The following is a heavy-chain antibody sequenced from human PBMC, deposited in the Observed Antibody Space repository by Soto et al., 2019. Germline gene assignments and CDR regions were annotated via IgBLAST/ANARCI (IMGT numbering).Heavy chain of an antibody. CDR2: IYSGGST. V-gene: IGHV3-66*01. D-gene: IGHD2-2*01. J-gene: IGHJ4*02. CDR3: AREVGCSSTSCYRKYYFDY. Sequence: EGSLRLSCAASGFTVSSNYMSWVRQAPGKGLEWVSVIYSGGSTYYADSVKGRFTISRDNSKNTLYLQMNSLRAEDTAVYYCAREVGCSSTSCYRKYYFDYWGQGTLVTVSS. CDR1: GFTVSSNY.